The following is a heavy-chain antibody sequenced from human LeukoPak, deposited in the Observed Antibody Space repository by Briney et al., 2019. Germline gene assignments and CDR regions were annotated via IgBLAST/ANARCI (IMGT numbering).Heavy chain of an antibody. J-gene: IGHJ4*02. D-gene: IGHD3-3*01. Sequence: GGSLRLSCAASGFTFSTYSMNWVRQAPGKGLEWVSYISGTSSLIYYADSVKGRFTISRDNARNSLYLQMNSLRDEDTAVYYCVRDQFFSFDYWGQGTLVTVSS. CDR1: GFTFSTYS. CDR3: VRDQFFSFDY. CDR2: ISGTSSLI. V-gene: IGHV3-48*02.